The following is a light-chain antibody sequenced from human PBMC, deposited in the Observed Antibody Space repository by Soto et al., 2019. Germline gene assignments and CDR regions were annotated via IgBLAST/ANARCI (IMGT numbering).Light chain of an antibody. CDR1: SSNIGSNT. CDR3: AAWDDSLNAHWX. V-gene: IGLV1-44*01. Sequence: QSVLTQPPSASGTPGQRVTISCSGSSSNIGSNTVNWYQQLPGTAPKLLIYSNNQRPSGVPDRFSGSKSGTSASLAISGLQSEDEADYYCAAWDDSLNAHWXXXGGTKXTVL. J-gene: IGLJ3*02. CDR2: SNN.